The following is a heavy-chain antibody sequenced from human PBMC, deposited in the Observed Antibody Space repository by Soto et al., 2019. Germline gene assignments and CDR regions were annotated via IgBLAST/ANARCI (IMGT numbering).Heavy chain of an antibody. J-gene: IGHJ4*02. V-gene: IGHV3-74*01. CDR2: INGDGSSTGRSA. D-gene: IGHD1-1*01. CDR3: ARGQDWTTDY. Sequence: EVHLVESGGGLVQPGGSLRLSCAASGFTFSSYWMHWVRQAPGKGLVWVARINGDGSSTGRSASYADSVKGRFTISRDNANNALYLQMNSLRAEDTDVYYCARGQDWTTDYWGQGTLVTVSS. CDR1: GFTFSSYW.